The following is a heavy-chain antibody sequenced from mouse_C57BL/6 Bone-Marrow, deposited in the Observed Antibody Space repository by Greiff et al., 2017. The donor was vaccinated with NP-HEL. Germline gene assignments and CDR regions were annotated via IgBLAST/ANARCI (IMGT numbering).Heavy chain of an antibody. CDR3: AKTYGSSYYWYFEV. J-gene: IGHJ1*03. CDR2: IRYDGST. CDR1: GYSITSGYY. V-gene: IGHV3-6*01. D-gene: IGHD1-1*01. Sequence: ESGPGLVKPSQSLSLTCSVTGYSITSGYYWNWIRQFPGNKLECMGYIRYDGSTNYNPTLKNRTSITRDTSKYQFFLKLNSVTTEDTATDDCAKTYGSSYYWYFEVWGTGTTVTVSS.